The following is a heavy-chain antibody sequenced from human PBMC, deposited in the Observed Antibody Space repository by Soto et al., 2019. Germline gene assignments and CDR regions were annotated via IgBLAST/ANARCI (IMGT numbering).Heavy chain of an antibody. CDR2: TYYRSKWYN. CDR3: ARAPLWFGELLMAYYYGMDV. V-gene: IGHV6-1*01. Sequence: SQTLSLTCAISGDSVSSNSAAWNRIRQSPSRGLEWLGRTYYRSKWYNDYAVSVKSRITINPDTSKNQFSLQLNSVTPEDTAVYYCARAPLWFGELLMAYYYGMDVWGQGTTVTVSS. J-gene: IGHJ6*02. D-gene: IGHD3-10*01. CDR1: GDSVSSNSAA.